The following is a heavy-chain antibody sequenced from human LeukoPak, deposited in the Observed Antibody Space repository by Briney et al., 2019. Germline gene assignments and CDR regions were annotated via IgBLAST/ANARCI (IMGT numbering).Heavy chain of an antibody. J-gene: IGHJ4*02. CDR2: IYPGDSYT. Sequence: GESLKISGKGSGYSFTNYWIGWVPQIPGKGLDWMGIIYPGDSYTRYSPSFQGQVTNSADKSISTAYLQWSSLKASDTAMYYCARHDASYYDFWSGYQSVTGIDYWGQGTLVTVSS. D-gene: IGHD3-3*01. CDR1: GYSFTNYW. V-gene: IGHV5-51*01. CDR3: ARHDASYYDFWSGYQSVTGIDY.